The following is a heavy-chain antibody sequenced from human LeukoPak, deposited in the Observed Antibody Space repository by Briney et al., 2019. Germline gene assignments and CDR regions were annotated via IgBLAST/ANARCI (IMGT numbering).Heavy chain of an antibody. CDR2: ISYDGSNK. J-gene: IGHJ4*02. D-gene: IGHD2-15*01. Sequence: QSGGSLRLSCAASGFTFSSYAMHWVRQAPGKGLEWVAVISYDGSNKYYADSVKGRFTISRDNSKNTLYLQMNSLRAEDTAVYYCARELDCSGGSCSFFDYWGQGTLATVSS. CDR1: GFTFSSYA. CDR3: ARELDCSGGSCSFFDY. V-gene: IGHV3-30*04.